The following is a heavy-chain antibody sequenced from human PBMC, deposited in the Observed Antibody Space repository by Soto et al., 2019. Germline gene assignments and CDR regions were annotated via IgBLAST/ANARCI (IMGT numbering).Heavy chain of an antibody. CDR1: GFSFISYA. Sequence: GGSLRLSXAASGFSFISYAMSWVRQAPGKGLEWVSTISGSDGKTFYADSVKGRFSISRDTSKNMLYLQMNNLRGDDTAVYYCVRWSYLDYWGQGTRVTVSS. J-gene: IGHJ4*02. D-gene: IGHD3-3*01. V-gene: IGHV3-23*01. CDR3: VRWSYLDY. CDR2: ISGSDGKT.